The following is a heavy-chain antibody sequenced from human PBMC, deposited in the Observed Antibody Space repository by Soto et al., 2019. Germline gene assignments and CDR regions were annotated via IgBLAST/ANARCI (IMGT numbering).Heavy chain of an antibody. Sequence: SETLSLTCTVSGGSISSGDYYWSWIRQPPGKGLEWIGYIYYSGSTYYNPSLKSRVTISVDTSKNQFSLKLSSVTAADTAVYYCARVHIVVVPAAKYIWFDPWGQGTLVTVSS. D-gene: IGHD2-2*01. CDR2: IYYSGST. J-gene: IGHJ5*02. V-gene: IGHV4-30-4*01. CDR1: GGSISSGDYY. CDR3: ARVHIVVVPAAKYIWFDP.